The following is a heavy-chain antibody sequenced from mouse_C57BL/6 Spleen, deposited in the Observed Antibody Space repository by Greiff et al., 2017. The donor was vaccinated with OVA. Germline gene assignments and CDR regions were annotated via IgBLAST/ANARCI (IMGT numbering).Heavy chain of an antibody. CDR3: ARSITTVVATDYFDY. J-gene: IGHJ2*01. CDR1: GYAFTNYL. D-gene: IGHD1-1*01. CDR2: INPGSGGT. V-gene: IGHV1-54*01. Sequence: QVQLQQSGAELVRPGTSVKVSCKASGYAFTNYLIEWVKQRPGQGLEWIGVINPGSGGTNYNEKFKGKATLTADKSSSTAYMQLSSLTSEDSAVYFCARSITTVVATDYFDYWGKGTTLTVSS.